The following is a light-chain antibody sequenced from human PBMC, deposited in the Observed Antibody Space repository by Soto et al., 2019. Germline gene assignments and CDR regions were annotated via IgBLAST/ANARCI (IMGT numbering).Light chain of an antibody. J-gene: IGKJ1*01. Sequence: DIQMTQSPSTLSASVGDRVTITCRASQSISSWLAWYQQKPGKAPKLLIYDASNLESGVPSRFSGSGSGTEFTLTISSLQPDDFATYYCQQYNSFRTVGQGTKVEI. CDR2: DAS. V-gene: IGKV1-5*01. CDR3: QQYNSFRT. CDR1: QSISSW.